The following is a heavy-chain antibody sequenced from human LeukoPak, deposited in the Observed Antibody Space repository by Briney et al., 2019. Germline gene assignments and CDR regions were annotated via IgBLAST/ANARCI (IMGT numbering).Heavy chain of an antibody. J-gene: IGHJ4*02. V-gene: IGHV3-7*03. Sequence: PGGSLRLSCAASGFTFSSYWMSWVRQAPGKGLQWVANIKQDGSEKYYVDSVKGRFTISRDNAKKSLYLHMNSLRAEDTAMYYCARSTGSINAALDHWGQGTPVTVSS. CDR3: ARSTGSINAALDH. D-gene: IGHD1-1*01. CDR1: GFTFSSYW. CDR2: IKQDGSEK.